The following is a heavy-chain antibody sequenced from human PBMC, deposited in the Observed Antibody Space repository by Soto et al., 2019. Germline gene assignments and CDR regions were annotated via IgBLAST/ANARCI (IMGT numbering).Heavy chain of an antibody. D-gene: IGHD1-26*01. CDR2: INPNSGGT. J-gene: IGHJ6*02. Sequence: GASVKVSCKASGYTFTGYYMHWVRQAPGQGLEWMGWINPNSGGTNYAQKFQGWVTMTRDTSISTAYMELSRLRSDDTAVYYCARAPRGIVGATFYYDGKDVWGQGSTGTV. CDR1: GYTFTGYY. CDR3: ARAPRGIVGATFYYDGKDV. V-gene: IGHV1-2*04.